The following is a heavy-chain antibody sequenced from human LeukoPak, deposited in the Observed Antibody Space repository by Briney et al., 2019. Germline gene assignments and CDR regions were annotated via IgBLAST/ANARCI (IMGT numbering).Heavy chain of an antibody. CDR1: GFTFSSYS. D-gene: IGHD6-19*01. CDR3: AKSGSGWYYNWFDP. CDR2: ITSTSETI. V-gene: IGHV3-48*01. Sequence: GGSLRLSCATSGFTFSSYSMNWVRQAPGQGLEWVSYITSTSETIYYADSVKGRFTISRDNAKNSLYLQMNSLRVEGTAVYYCAKSGSGWYYNWFDPWGQGTLVTVSS. J-gene: IGHJ5*02.